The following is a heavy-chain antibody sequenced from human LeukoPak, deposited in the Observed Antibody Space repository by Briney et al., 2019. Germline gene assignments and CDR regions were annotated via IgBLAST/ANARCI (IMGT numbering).Heavy chain of an antibody. J-gene: IGHJ6*03. CDR3: ATDIVVVPAATDYYYYMDV. CDR2: IYYSGST. D-gene: IGHD2-2*01. Sequence: SETLSLTCTVSGGSISSYYWSWIRQPPGKGLEWIGYIYYSGSTNYNPSLKSRVTISVDTSKNQFSLKLSSVTAADTDVYYCATDIVVVPAATDYYYYMDVWGKGTTVTVSS. CDR1: GGSISSYY. V-gene: IGHV4-59*01.